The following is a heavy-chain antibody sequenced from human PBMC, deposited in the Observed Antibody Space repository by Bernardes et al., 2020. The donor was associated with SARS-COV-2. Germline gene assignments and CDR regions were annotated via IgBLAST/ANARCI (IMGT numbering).Heavy chain of an antibody. V-gene: IGHV3-72*01. J-gene: IGHJ1*01. CDR3: ATNFGGNLAHFPH. CDR2: IRNKANSYTT. Sequence: GGSLRLSCAASGFTFSDHYMDWVRQAPGKGLELVGRIRNKANSYTTEYAASVKGRFTISRDELKNSLYLQMSSLKTEDTAVYYCATNFGGNLAHFPHWGQGTLVTVSS. D-gene: IGHD2-21*02. CDR1: GFTFSDHY.